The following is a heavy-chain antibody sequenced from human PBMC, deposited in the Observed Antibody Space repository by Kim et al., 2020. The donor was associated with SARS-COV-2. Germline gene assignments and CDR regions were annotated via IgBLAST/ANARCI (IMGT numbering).Heavy chain of an antibody. V-gene: IGHV5-10-1*01. CDR2: IDSSDSYT. CDR3: ARFDSMSSGWMD. D-gene: IGHD6-19*01. Sequence: GESLKISCKGSGYSFTSYWISWVRQMPGKGLEWRGRIDSSDSYTNYSPSFQGHVTISADKSISTAYLQWSSLKASDTAMYYCARFDSMSSGWMDWGQGTLVPLPS. J-gene: IGHJ4*02. CDR1: GYSFTSYW.